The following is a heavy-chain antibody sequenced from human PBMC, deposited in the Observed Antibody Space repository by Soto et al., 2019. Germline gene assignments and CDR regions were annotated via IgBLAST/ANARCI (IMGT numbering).Heavy chain of an antibody. J-gene: IGHJ4*02. Sequence: EVQVSESGGGLVQPGGSLRLSCATSGFTFTHYPLTWVPQAPGRGLEGVSGISAGGDRKYYADSVRGRFTIFIDNSKNSVSLQMNSMRVEDTAVYYCARRVWGQGTLVTVSS. V-gene: IGHV3-23*01. CDR2: ISAGGDRK. CDR1: GFTFTHYP. CDR3: ARRV.